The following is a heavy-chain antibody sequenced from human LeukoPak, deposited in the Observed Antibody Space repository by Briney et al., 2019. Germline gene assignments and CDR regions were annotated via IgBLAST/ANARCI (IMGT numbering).Heavy chain of an antibody. D-gene: IGHD2-2*01. CDR1: GGSISNYY. J-gene: IGHJ4*02. CDR2: VYYSGST. Sequence: LETLSLTCTVSGGSISNYYWTWIRQPPGKGLEWIGYVYYSGSTNYNPSLKSRVTISVDTSKNQFSLKLSSVTAADTAVYYCARSKYHLLYWGQGTLVTVSS. V-gene: IGHV4-59*01. CDR3: ARSKYHLLY.